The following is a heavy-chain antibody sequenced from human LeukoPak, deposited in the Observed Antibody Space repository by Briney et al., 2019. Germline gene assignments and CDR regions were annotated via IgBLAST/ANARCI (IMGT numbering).Heavy chain of an antibody. CDR1: GFTFTSYW. CDR3: ASQPAVADLDC. D-gene: IGHD6-19*01. V-gene: IGHV3-7*01. J-gene: IGHJ4*02. CDR2: INPDGTKK. Sequence: PGGSLRLSCAASGFTFTSYWMTWVRQAPGKGLEWVANINPDGTKKTYVDSVKGRFTISRDNAENSLHLQMNSLRVEDTAVYYCASQPAVADLDCWGQGTLVTVSS.